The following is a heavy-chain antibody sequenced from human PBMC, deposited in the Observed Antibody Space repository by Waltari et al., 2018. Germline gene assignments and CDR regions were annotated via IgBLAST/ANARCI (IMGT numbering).Heavy chain of an antibody. CDR3: AKGFEDLLPFDH. CDR1: GFTSFNYF. D-gene: IGHD2-21*01. J-gene: IGHJ4*02. V-gene: IGHV3-23*04. CDR2: SSDGGVYT. Sequence: EVQLVESGGTSVQPGGSLRLSCAASGFTSFNYFISWVRQAPGKGLEWISASSDGGVYTYYADSVKGRFTISRDSSKNTIDLQMNSLRVEDTALYYCAKGFEDLLPFDHWGQGTLVTVST.